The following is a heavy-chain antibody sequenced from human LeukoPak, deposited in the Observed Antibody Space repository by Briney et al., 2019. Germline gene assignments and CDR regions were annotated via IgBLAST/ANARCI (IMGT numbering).Heavy chain of an antibody. V-gene: IGHV4-59*01. Sequence: PSETLSLTCTVSGGSISSYYWNWIRQPPGKGLEWIGYIYYSGSTNYNPSLKSRVTISVDTSKNQFSLRLTSVTAADTAVYYCATTINYYDSSGHYYNWFDPWGQGTLVTVSS. CDR2: IYYSGST. CDR3: ATTINYYDSSGHYYNWFDP. CDR1: GGSISSYY. J-gene: IGHJ5*02. D-gene: IGHD3-22*01.